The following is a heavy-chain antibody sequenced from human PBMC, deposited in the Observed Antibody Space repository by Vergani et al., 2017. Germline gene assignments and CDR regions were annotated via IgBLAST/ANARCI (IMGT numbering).Heavy chain of an antibody. D-gene: IGHD3-3*01. J-gene: IGHJ3*02. Sequence: EVQLVQSGAEVKKPGESLKISCKGSGYSFTSYWIGWVRQMPGKGLEWMGIIYPGDSDTRYSPSFQGQVTISADKSISTAYLQWSSLKASDTAMYYCATPRSYYDFWSGHYDAFDIWGQGTMVTVSS. CDR3: ATPRSYYDFWSGHYDAFDI. V-gene: IGHV5-51*01. CDR2: IYPGDSDT. CDR1: GYSFTSYW.